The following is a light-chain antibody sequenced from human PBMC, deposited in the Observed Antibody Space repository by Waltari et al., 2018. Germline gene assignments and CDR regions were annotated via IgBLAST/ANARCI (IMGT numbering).Light chain of an antibody. CDR1: QSIGDW. CDR2: RAS. CDR3: QYYYLYSRG. J-gene: IGKJ2*03. Sequence: DIQMTQSPSTLSASVGDRVTITCRASQSIGDWMAWYQQEPGKAPKLLIYRASTLQSGVPSRFSGGGSGTEFTLTISSLQPDDFGSYYCQYYYLYSRGFGQGTKVEIK. V-gene: IGKV1-5*03.